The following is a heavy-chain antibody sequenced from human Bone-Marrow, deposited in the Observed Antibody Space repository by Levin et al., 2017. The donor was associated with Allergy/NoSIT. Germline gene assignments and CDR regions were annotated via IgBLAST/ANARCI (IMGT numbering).Heavy chain of an antibody. D-gene: IGHD3-10*01. J-gene: IGHJ6*02. V-gene: IGHV1-69*06. CDR1: GGTFSSYA. CDR3: ATWAGVRGVIEYYYYGMDG. Sequence: GASVKDSCKASGGTFSSYAISWVRQAPGQGLEWMGGIIPIFGTANYAQKFQGRVTITADKSTSTAYMELSSLRSEDTAVYYCATWAGVRGVIEYYYYGMDGWGQGTTVTVSS. CDR2: IIPIFGTA.